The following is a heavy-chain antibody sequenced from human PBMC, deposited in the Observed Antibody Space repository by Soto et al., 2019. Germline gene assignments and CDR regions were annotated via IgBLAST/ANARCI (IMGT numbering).Heavy chain of an antibody. J-gene: IGHJ6*02. CDR2: IIPIFATA. CDR3: AQCLVGVRCYYGMDV. Sequence: QVQLVQSGAEVKKPGSSVKVSCKASGGTFSSYAINWVRQAPGQGLEWMGGIIPIFATADYAQKCQGRGTITADESTSTAYMELSSLRAEDLAVYYCAQCLVGVRCYYGMDVWGQGTTVTVSS. CDR1: GGTFSSYA. D-gene: IGHD6-19*01. V-gene: IGHV1-69*12.